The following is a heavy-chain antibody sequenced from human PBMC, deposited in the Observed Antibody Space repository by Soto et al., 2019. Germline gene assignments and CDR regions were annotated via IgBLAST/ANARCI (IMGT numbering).Heavy chain of an antibody. J-gene: IGHJ4*02. Sequence: SQTLSLTCAISGDSVSNNGAAWNWIRQSPSRGLEWLGRTYYRSKWYNDYAVSLRSRITINPDTSKDQFSLHLSSVTPEDTSVYYCVRDPPGFHSAFDSWGQGTLVTVSS. V-gene: IGHV6-1*01. CDR1: GDSVSNNGAA. CDR2: TYYRSKWYN. CDR3: VRDPPGFHSAFDS. D-gene: IGHD4-4*01.